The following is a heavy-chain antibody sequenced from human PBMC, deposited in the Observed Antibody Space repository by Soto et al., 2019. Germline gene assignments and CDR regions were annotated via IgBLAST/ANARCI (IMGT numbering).Heavy chain of an antibody. J-gene: IGHJ5*02. D-gene: IGHD1-26*01. V-gene: IGHV3-48*02. CDR3: ARESWEANLNGFDP. Sequence: EVQLVESGGGLVQPGGSLRLSCAASGFTFSSYSMNWVRQAPGKGLEWVSYISSSSSTIYYADSVKGRFTISRDNAKNSLDLQMNSLRDEDTAVYYCARESWEANLNGFDPWGQGTLVTVSS. CDR1: GFTFSSYS. CDR2: ISSSSSTI.